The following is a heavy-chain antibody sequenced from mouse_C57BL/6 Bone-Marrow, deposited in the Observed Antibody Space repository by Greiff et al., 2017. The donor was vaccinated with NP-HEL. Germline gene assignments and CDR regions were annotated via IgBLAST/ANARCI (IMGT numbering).Heavy chain of an antibody. CDR3: ARDRDLTY. Sequence: ESGPGLVKPSQSLSLTCSVTGYSITSGYYWNWIRQFPGNKLEWMGYISYDGSNNYNPSLKNRISITRDTSKNQFFLKLNSVTTEDTATYYCARDRDLTYWGQGTLVTVSA. CDR1: GYSITSGYY. J-gene: IGHJ3*01. D-gene: IGHD3-3*01. V-gene: IGHV3-6*01. CDR2: ISYDGSN.